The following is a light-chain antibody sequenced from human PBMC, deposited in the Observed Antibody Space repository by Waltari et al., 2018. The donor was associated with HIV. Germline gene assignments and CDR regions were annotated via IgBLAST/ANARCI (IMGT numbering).Light chain of an antibody. J-gene: IGLJ2*01. CDR1: NVGSKD. CDR2: DYS. V-gene: IGLV3-21*02. Sequence: SSVLTQPPSVSVAPGQTVSMTCEGNNVGSKDVHWYQQKPGQAPGLAAYDYSDRPSGIPERFSGSKSGNTATLGISRVEVGDGADYYCQVWDIISAYVIFGGGTKLTVL. CDR3: QVWDIISAYVI.